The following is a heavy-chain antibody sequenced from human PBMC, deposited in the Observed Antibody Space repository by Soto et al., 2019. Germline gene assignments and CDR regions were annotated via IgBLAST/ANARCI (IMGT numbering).Heavy chain of an antibody. J-gene: IGHJ4*02. V-gene: IGHV3-53*01. D-gene: IGHD3-22*01. CDR2: IYSGGST. CDR3: AKHLTYYYDSSGRLGFDY. CDR1: GFTVSSNY. Sequence: GGSLRLSCAASGFTVSSNYMSWVRQAPGKGLEWVSVIYSGGSTYYADSVKGRFTISRDNSKNTLYLQMNSLRAEDTAVYYCAKHLTYYYDSSGRLGFDYWGQGTLVTVSS.